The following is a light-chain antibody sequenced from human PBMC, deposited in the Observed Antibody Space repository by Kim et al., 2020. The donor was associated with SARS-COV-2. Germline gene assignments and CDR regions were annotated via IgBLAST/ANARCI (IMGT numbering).Light chain of an antibody. CDR3: LQDYNYPRT. CDR1: QGIRND. V-gene: IGKV1-6*02. Sequence: ASVGDRIISTCRASQGIRNDLGWYQQKPGKAPKLLIYAASSLESGVPSRFSGSGSGTDFTLTISSLQPEDFATDYCLQDYNYPRTFGQGTKVDIK. CDR2: AAS. J-gene: IGKJ1*01.